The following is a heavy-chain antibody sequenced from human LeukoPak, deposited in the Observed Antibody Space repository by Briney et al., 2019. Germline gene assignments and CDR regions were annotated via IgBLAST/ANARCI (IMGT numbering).Heavy chain of an antibody. D-gene: IGHD3-22*01. CDR3: ARGLREEEPTMIVGDDAFDI. V-gene: IGHV3-21*01. CDR1: GFTFSSYS. J-gene: IGHJ3*02. CDR2: ISSSSSYI. Sequence: PGGSLRLSCAASGFTFSSYSMNWVRQAPGKGLEWVSSISSSSSYIYYADSVKGRFTISRDNAKNSLYLQMNSLRAEDTAVYYCARGLREEEPTMIVGDDAFDIWGQGTVVTVSS.